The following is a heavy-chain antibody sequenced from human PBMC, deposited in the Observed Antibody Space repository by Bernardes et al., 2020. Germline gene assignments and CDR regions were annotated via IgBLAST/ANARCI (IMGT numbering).Heavy chain of an antibody. CDR3: TRGAAAANDY. CDR2: LNTDGSNT. D-gene: IGHD6-13*01. V-gene: IGHV3-74*01. CDR1: GFTFSSYW. J-gene: IGHJ4*02. Sequence: GGSLRPSCAASGFTFSSYWMHWARQAPGKGLVWVSRLNTDGSNTIYADSVKGRFTISRDNAKNTLYLQMNSLRAEDTAVYYCTRGAAAANDYWGQGTLVTVSS.